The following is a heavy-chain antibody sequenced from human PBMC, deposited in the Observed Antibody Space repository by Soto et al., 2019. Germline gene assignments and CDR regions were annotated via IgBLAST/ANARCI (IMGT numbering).Heavy chain of an antibody. CDR1: GVSISSNYY. Sequence: QVLLQESGPGLVQPSGTLSLSCAVSGVSISSNYYCGWVRKSPGRVLEWLGAICHIGSVNYSPSLMSRVTISMHRSENQFPLKLNSVTAAVTAVYYCVRSFGWYAIDYWGQGTLVIVSS. V-gene: IGHV4-4*02. CDR2: ICHIGSV. J-gene: IGHJ4*02. D-gene: IGHD6-19*01. CDR3: VRSFGWYAIDY.